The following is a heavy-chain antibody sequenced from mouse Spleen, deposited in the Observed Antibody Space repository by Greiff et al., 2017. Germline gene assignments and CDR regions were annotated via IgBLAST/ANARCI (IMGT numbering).Heavy chain of an antibody. V-gene: IGHV1-52*01. CDR1: GYTFTSYW. CDR2: IDPSDSET. Sequence: QVHVKQPGAELVRPGSSVKLSCKASGYTFTSYWIHWVKQRPIQGLEWIGNIDPSDSETHFNHKFKDKATLTADKSSSTAYMQLSSLTSEDSAVYYCARGIYYGNFYAMDYWGQGTSVIVSS. CDR3: ARGIYYGNFYAMDY. D-gene: IGHD2-1*01. J-gene: IGHJ4*01.